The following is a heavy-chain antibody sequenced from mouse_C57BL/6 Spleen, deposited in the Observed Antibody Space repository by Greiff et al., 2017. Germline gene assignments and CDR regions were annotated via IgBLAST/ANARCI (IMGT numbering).Heavy chain of an antibody. V-gene: IGHV1-69*01. D-gene: IGHD3-1*01. Sequence: QVQLQQPGAELVMPGASVKLSCKASGYTFTSYWMHWVKQRPGQGLEWIGEIDPSDSYTNYNQKFKGKSTLTVAKSSSTAYMQLSSLTSEDSAVYCCARMGLSGAMDYWGQGTSVTVSA. J-gene: IGHJ4*01. CDR3: ARMGLSGAMDY. CDR1: GYTFTSYW. CDR2: IDPSDSYT.